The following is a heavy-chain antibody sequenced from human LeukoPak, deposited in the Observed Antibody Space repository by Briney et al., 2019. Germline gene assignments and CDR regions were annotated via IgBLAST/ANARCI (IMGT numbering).Heavy chain of an antibody. CDR2: SRDSDGNT. CDR3: AKGGCRGTCNPLAY. V-gene: IGHV3-23*01. J-gene: IGHJ4*02. Sequence: PGGSLRLSCLASGFTSTSSGMSWVRQAPEKGRGWISSSRDSDGNTYYADSLKGRFTISRDNSKNTLYLEMNNLRAEDTAVYYCAKGGCRGTCNPLAYWGQGDLVTVSP. D-gene: IGHD2-15*01. CDR1: GFTSTSSG.